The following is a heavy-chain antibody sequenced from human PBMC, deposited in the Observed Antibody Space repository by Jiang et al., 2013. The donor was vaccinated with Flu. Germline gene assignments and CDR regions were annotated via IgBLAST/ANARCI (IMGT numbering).Heavy chain of an antibody. CDR1: GGTFSSYA. V-gene: IGHV1-69*01. D-gene: IGHD3-22*01. J-gene: IGHJ6*02. CDR2: IIPIFGTA. CDR3: ARVGVPTVVVPTEYYYYYGMDV. Sequence: SGAEVKKPGSSVKVSCKASGGTFSSYAISWVRQAPGQGLEWMGGIIPIFGTANYAQKFQGRVTITADESTSTAYMELSSLRSEDTAVYYCARVGVPTVVVPTEYYYYYGMDVWGQGTTVTVSS.